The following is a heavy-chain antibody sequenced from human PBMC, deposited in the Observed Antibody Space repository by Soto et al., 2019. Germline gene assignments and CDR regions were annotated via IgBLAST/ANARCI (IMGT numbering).Heavy chain of an antibody. J-gene: IGHJ4*02. V-gene: IGHV4-59*01. CDR2: IYYSGST. D-gene: IGHD6-13*01. CDR1: GGSISSYY. Sequence: SETLSLTCTVSGGSISSYYWSWIRQPPGKGLEWIGYIYYSGSTNYNPSLKSRVTISVDTSKNQFSLKLSSVTAADTAVYYCARAFGYSSSWPETNFDYWGQGTLVTVSS. CDR3: ARAFGYSSSWPETNFDY.